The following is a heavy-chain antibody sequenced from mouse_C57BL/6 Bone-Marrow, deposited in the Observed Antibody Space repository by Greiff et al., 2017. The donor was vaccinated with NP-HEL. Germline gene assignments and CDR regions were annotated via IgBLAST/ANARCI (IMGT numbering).Heavy chain of an antibody. Sequence: EVKLEESGGGLVQPGGSMKLSCVASGFTFSNYWMNWVRQSPEKGLEWVAQIRLKSDNYATHYAESVKGRFTISRDDSKSSVYLQMNNLRAEDTGIYYCTAGSSFWYCDVWGTGTTVTVSS. V-gene: IGHV6-3*01. CDR3: TAGSSFWYCDV. CDR2: IRLKSDNYAT. J-gene: IGHJ1*03. D-gene: IGHD1-1*01. CDR1: GFTFSNYW.